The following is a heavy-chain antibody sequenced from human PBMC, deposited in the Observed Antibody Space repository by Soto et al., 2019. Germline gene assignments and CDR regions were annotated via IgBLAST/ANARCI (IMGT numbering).Heavy chain of an antibody. V-gene: IGHV1-18*01. Sequence: QVQLVQSGAEVKKPGASVKVSCKASGYTFTSYGISWVRQAPGQGLEWMGWISAYNGNTKSAQKLQGRVTMTTDTSRSTAYMELGSWRFDDRAVYCWARDLPVGRVDYGGQGPLVPVSS. CDR2: ISAYNGNT. CDR3: ARDLPVGRVDY. CDR1: GYTFTSYG. J-gene: IGHJ4*02.